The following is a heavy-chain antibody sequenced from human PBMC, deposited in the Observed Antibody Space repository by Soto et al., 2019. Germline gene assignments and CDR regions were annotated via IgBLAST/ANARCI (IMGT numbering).Heavy chain of an antibody. D-gene: IGHD3-22*01. CDR1: GFTFSSYA. CDR2: ISINGGIT. V-gene: IGHV3-64D*06. Sequence: PGGSLRLSCSASGFTFSSYAMHWVRQAPGKGLEYVSSISINGGITHYADSVKGRFTISRDNSRNTQYLQMSSLRADDTAVYYCVKGEFYYDSSAYYPFDSWGQGTLVTVSS. CDR3: VKGEFYYDSSAYYPFDS. J-gene: IGHJ4*02.